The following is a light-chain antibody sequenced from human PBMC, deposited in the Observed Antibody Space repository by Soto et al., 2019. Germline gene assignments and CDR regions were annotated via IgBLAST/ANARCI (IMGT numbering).Light chain of an antibody. CDR2: GVS. Sequence: LMMSQSPSTLSVSPEESATLSCRASQSISSSKLAWYQQNPGQAPRLLLFGVSNRATGIPARFSGSGSGTEFSLTISSLQSEDFAVYYCQQYDYWPRTFGQGTKVDIK. CDR3: QQYDYWPRT. V-gene: IGKV3-15*01. J-gene: IGKJ1*01. CDR1: QSISSS.